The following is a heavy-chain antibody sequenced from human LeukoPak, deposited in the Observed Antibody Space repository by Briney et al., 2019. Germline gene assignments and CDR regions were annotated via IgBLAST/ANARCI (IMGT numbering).Heavy chain of an antibody. CDR1: GFTFSSYG. Sequence: GGSLRLSCAASGFTFSSYGMHWVRQAPGKGLEWVSFIRYDGSNEYYADSVRGRFTISRDNSKNTLYLQMNSLRAEDTAVYYCARADRTILYYYMDVWGKGTTVTVSS. CDR3: ARADRTILYYYMDV. D-gene: IGHD1-14*01. V-gene: IGHV3-30*02. CDR2: IRYDGSNE. J-gene: IGHJ6*03.